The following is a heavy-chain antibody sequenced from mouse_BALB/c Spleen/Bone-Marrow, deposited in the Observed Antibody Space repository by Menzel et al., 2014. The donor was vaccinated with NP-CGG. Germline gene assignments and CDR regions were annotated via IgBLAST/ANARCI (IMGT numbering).Heavy chain of an antibody. CDR1: GFTFXTYA. J-gene: IGHJ1*01. Sequence: EVKVVESGGGLVKPGGSLKLSCAASGFTFXTYAMSWVRQTPEKRLEWVATISRGGSYIYYPDSVKGRFTISRDNAKNTLYLQMSSLGSEDTAIYYCARRYGNYGNFDVWGAGTTVTVSS. CDR3: ARRYGNYGNFDV. CDR2: ISRGGSYI. D-gene: IGHD2-1*01. V-gene: IGHV5-9-1*01.